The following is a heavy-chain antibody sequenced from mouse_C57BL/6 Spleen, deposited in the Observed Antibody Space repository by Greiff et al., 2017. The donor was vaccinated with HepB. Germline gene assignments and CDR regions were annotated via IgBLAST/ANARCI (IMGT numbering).Heavy chain of an antibody. CDR3: ARHNYYGSSSDWYFDV. J-gene: IGHJ1*03. Sequence: MLVESGGGLVQPGGSLKLSCAASGFTFSDYYMYWVRQTPEKRLEWVAYISNGGGSTYYPDTVKGRFTISRDNAKNTLYLQMSRLKSEDTAMYYCARHNYYGSSSDWYFDVWGTGTTVTVSS. CDR2: ISNGGGST. V-gene: IGHV5-12*01. CDR1: GFTFSDYY. D-gene: IGHD1-1*01.